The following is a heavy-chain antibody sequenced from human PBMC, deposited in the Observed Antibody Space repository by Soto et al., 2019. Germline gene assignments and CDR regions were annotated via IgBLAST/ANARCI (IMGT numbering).Heavy chain of an antibody. V-gene: IGHV4-30-2*01. CDR3: AATELALTGEIDY. J-gene: IGHJ4*02. Sequence: SETLSLTCAVSGGSISSGGYSWSWIRQPPGKGLEWIGYIYHSGSTYYNPSLKSRVTISVDRSKNKFSLKLSSVTAADTAVYYCAATELALTGEIDYWGQGTLVTVSS. CDR2: IYHSGST. CDR1: GGSISSGGYS. D-gene: IGHD3-9*01.